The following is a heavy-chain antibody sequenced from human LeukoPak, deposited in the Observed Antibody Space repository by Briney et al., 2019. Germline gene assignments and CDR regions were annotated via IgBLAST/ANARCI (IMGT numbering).Heavy chain of an antibody. V-gene: IGHV4-34*01. CDR3: ASGNREMAKPYYFDY. D-gene: IGHD1-26*01. J-gene: IGHJ4*02. CDR2: INHSGST. Sequence: SETLSLTCAVYGGSFSGYYWSWIRQPPGKGLEWIGEINHSGSTNYNPSLKSRVTISVDTSKSQFSLKLSSVTAADTAVYYCASGNREMAKPYYFDYWGQGTLVTVSS. CDR1: GGSFSGYY.